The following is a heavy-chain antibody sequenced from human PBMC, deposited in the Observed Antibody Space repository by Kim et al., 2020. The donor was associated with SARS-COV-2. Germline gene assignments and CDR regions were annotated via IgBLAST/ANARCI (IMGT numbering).Heavy chain of an antibody. CDR2: IDPSDSYT. CDR1: GYSFTSYW. Sequence: GESLKISCKGSGYSFTSYWISWVRQMPGKGLEWMGRIDPSDSYTNYSPSFQGHVTISADKSISTAHLQWSSLKASDTAMYYCARERAAAGNYYYYGMDVWGQGTTVTVSS. J-gene: IGHJ6*02. V-gene: IGHV5-10-1*01. CDR3: ARERAAAGNYYYYGMDV. D-gene: IGHD6-13*01.